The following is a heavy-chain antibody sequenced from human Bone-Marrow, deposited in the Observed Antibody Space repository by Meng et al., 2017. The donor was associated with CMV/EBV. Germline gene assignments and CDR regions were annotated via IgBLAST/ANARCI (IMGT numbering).Heavy chain of an antibody. V-gene: IGHV3-11*01. CDR3: AKARFLTGNYGMDV. CDR1: GFTFSDYY. D-gene: IGHD3-9*01. Sequence: GESLKISCAASGFTFSDYYMSWIRQAPGKGLEWVSYISSSGSTIYYADSVKGRFTISRDNAKNSLYLQMNSLRAEDTALYYCAKARFLTGNYGMDVWGQGTTVTGYS. J-gene: IGHJ6*01. CDR2: ISSSGSTI.